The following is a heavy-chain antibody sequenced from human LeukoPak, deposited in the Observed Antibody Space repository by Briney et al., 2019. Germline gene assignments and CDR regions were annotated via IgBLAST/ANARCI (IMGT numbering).Heavy chain of an antibody. V-gene: IGHV4-59*08. D-gene: IGHD1-26*01. CDR2: MYYSGNS. CDR1: GASIRSHY. CDR3: ARHFRFRSYLDLGWYFDL. Sequence: PSETLSLTCTVSGASIRSHYWSWIRQPPGKGLEWIGYMYYSGNSNYNPALKSRVTISVDTSKNQFSLKLSSVTAADTAVYYCARHFRFRSYLDLGWYFDLWGRGTLVTVSS. J-gene: IGHJ2*01.